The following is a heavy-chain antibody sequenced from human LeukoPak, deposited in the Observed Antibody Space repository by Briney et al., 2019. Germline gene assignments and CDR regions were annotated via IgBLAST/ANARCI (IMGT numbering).Heavy chain of an antibody. CDR1: GYSFSSYW. J-gene: IGHJ4*02. V-gene: IGHV5-51*01. CDR2: IYPGDSDT. CDR3: VRPSSGWFSFDY. Sequence: GESLKISRKGSGYSFSSYWIGWVRQMPGKGLEWMGIIYPGDSDTRYSPSSQGQVTISADKSISIAYLQWSSLKASDTAMYYCVRPSSGWFSFDYWGQGTLVTVSS. D-gene: IGHD6-19*01.